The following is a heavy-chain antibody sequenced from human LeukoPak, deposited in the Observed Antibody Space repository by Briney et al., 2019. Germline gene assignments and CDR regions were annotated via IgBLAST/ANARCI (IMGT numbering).Heavy chain of an antibody. D-gene: IGHD1-26*01. CDR3: AREGGSYYHWFDP. V-gene: IGHV4-61*01. CDR2: IYYSGST. Sequence: SETLSLTCTVSGGSVSSGIHYWSWIRQPPGKGLEWIGYIYYSGSTKYNPSLKSRVTISVDTSKNQFSLNLNSVTAADTAVYYCAREGGSYYHWFDPWGQGTLVTVSS. CDR1: GGSVSSGIHY. J-gene: IGHJ5*02.